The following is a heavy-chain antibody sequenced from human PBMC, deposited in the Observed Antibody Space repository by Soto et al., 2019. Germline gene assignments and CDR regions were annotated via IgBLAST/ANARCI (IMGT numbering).Heavy chain of an antibody. Sequence: EMQLLESGGGSAQSGGSLRLSCAASGFAFDRHAINWVRQAPGKGLEWVSSVSADGGRTYYADSVKGRFTISRDNSKNTVFLHMDTLSADDSAVYFCVRDRTGDFVWFFDVWGRGALVTVSS. J-gene: IGHJ2*01. CDR1: GFAFDRHA. D-gene: IGHD2-21*01. CDR2: VSADGGRT. CDR3: VRDRTGDFVWFFDV. V-gene: IGHV3-23*01.